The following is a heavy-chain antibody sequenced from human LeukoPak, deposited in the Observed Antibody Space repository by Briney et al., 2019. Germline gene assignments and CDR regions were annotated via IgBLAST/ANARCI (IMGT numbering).Heavy chain of an antibody. J-gene: IGHJ6*03. CDR2: ISYAGTNN. V-gene: IGHV3-30-3*01. Sequence: GGSLRLSYAASGFTFSNYAMHWVRQAPGKGLEWVGVISYAGTNNYYADSVKGRFTSSRYNSKNTLYLQMNSLRLEDTAVYYCARGSIASIGSSKGYMDVWGKGTTVTVSS. D-gene: IGHD6-6*01. CDR3: ARGSIASIGSSKGYMDV. CDR1: GFTFSNYA.